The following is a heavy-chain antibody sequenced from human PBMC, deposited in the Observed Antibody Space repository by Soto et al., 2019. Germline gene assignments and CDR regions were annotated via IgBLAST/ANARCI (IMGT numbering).Heavy chain of an antibody. J-gene: IGHJ3*02. Sequence: GASVKVSCKASGYTFTVYYMHWVRQAPGQGLEWMGWINPNSGGTNYAQKFQRWVTMTRDTSISTAYMELSRLRSDDTAVYYCARDMETVAGTPNAFDIWGKETMAT. V-gene: IGHV1-2*04. CDR2: INPNSGGT. CDR1: GYTFTVYY. D-gene: IGHD6-19*01. CDR3: ARDMETVAGTPNAFDI.